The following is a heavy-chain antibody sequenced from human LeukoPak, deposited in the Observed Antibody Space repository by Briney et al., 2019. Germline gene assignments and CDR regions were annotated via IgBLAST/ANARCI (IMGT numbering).Heavy chain of an antibody. CDR2: IYYSGST. Sequence: PSETLSLTCTVSGGSISSSSYYWGWIRQPPGKGLEWIGSIYYSGSTYYNPSLKSRVTISVDTSKNQFSLKLSSVTAADTAVYYCARLGRVGATIIYHAFDIWGQGTMVTVSS. D-gene: IGHD1-26*01. CDR1: GGSISSSSYY. J-gene: IGHJ3*02. CDR3: ARLGRVGATIIYHAFDI. V-gene: IGHV4-39*07.